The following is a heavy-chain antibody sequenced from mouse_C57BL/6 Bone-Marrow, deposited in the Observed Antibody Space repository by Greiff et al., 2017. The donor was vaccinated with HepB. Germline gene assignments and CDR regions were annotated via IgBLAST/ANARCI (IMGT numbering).Heavy chain of an antibody. CDR3: TTLYGNFFFDY. J-gene: IGHJ2*01. V-gene: IGHV14-4*01. D-gene: IGHD2-1*01. Sequence: EVQLQQSGAELVRPGASVKLSCTASGFNIKDDYMHWVKQRPEQGLEWIGWIDPENGDTEYASKFQGKATITADTSSNTAYLQLSSLTSEDTAVYYCTTLYGNFFFDYWGQGTTLTVSS. CDR2: IDPENGDT. CDR1: GFNIKDDY.